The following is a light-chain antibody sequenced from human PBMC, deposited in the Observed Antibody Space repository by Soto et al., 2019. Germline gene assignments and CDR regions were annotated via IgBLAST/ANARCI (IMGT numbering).Light chain of an antibody. CDR2: AAS. Sequence: EIVLTQSPGTLSLSPGERATLSCRASQSISSSYLAWYQQKPGQATTLLIYAASSRATGIPDRFSGSGSGTDFTLTISRLEPEDFGVYYCQQYGSSSYTFGQGTQLEIK. V-gene: IGKV3-20*01. CDR3: QQYGSSSYT. CDR1: QSISSSY. J-gene: IGKJ2*01.